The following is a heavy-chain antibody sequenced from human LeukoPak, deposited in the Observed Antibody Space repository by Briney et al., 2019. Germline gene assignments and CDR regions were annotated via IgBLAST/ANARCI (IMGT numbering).Heavy chain of an antibody. D-gene: IGHD1-26*01. CDR1: GFTFSSYS. Sequence: GSLRLSCAASGFTFSSYSMNWVRQAPGKGLEWVSSISSSSSYIYYADSVKGRFTISRDNAKNSLYLQMNSLRAEDTAVYYCARAMGATFPFDYWGQGTLVTVSS. CDR3: ARAMGATFPFDY. J-gene: IGHJ4*02. V-gene: IGHV3-21*01. CDR2: ISSSSSYI.